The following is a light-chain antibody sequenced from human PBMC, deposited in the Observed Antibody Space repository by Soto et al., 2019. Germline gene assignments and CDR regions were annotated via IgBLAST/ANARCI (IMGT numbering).Light chain of an antibody. V-gene: IGKV1-5*03. CDR1: QTSSSW. Sequence: DIQMTKSPSTLSGSVGDRVTITCRASQTSSSWLAWYQQKPRKAPKLLVYKASSLKSRVPSRFGGSGSGTEFSLTISSLQPHDFSTYYCQHYNRYSDAFGQGTKVDLK. CDR2: KAS. J-gene: IGKJ1*01. CDR3: QHYNRYSDA.